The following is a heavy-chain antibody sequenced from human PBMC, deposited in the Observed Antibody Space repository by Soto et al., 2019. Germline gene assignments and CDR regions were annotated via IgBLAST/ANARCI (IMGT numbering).Heavy chain of an antibody. CDR1: GFTFSSYS. Sequence: GGSLRLSCAASGFTFSSYSMNWVRQAPGKGLEWVSSISSSSSYIYYADSVKGRFTISRDNAKNSLYLQMNSLRAEDTAVYYCARDGGGLGTYYFDYWGQGTQVTVSS. CDR3: ARDGGGLGTYYFDY. V-gene: IGHV3-21*01. D-gene: IGHD3-16*01. CDR2: ISSSSSYI. J-gene: IGHJ4*02.